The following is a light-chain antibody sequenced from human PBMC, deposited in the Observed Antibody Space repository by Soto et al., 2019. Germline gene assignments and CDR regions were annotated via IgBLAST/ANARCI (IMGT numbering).Light chain of an antibody. Sequence: EILLTQSPSTLPVSPGERATLSCRASQSVRTNLAWYHQRPGQAPRLLIYAASARATGIPARLSGSGSGTEFTLTISGLQSEDFRLYYCQQYNNWQTFGQGTKVDIK. V-gene: IGKV3-15*01. CDR1: QSVRTN. CDR2: AAS. J-gene: IGKJ1*01. CDR3: QQYNNWQT.